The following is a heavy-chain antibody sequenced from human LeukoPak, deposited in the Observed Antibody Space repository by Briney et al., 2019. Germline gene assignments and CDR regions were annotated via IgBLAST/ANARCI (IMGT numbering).Heavy chain of an antibody. CDR1: GFAFDDYA. Sequence: GGSLRLSCVASGFAFDDYAMHWVRQAPGKGLEWVCLTNWDGNTTFCADSVKGRFTISRDNIKSSLFLQMNSLRPEDSALYYCAKGDSGHDPSIHPPGAFDYWGQGTLVTVSS. D-gene: IGHD2-21*02. CDR2: TNWDGNTT. V-gene: IGHV3-43D*03. J-gene: IGHJ4*02. CDR3: AKGDSGHDPSIHPPGAFDY.